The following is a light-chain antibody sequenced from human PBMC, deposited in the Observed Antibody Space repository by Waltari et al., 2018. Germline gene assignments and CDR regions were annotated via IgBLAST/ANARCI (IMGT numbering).Light chain of an antibody. Sequence: SYVLTQPPSVSVAPGKTASMTCGGTNIVGSIVPRYQHKPGQAPILVIHDDSGRHSGIPERLSGSNSGNTATLTISRVEAGDEADYYCQVWDSNSDHRVFGGGTKLTVL. CDR1: NIVGSI. CDR2: DDS. CDR3: QVWDSNSDHRV. J-gene: IGLJ3*02. V-gene: IGLV3-21*04.